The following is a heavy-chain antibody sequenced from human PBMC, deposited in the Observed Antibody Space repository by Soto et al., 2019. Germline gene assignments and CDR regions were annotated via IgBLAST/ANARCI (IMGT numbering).Heavy chain of an antibody. D-gene: IGHD3-22*01. Sequence: ASVKVSCKASGGTFSSYTISWVRQAPGQGLEWMGRIIPILGIANYAQKFQGRVTITADKSTSTAYMELSSLRSEDTAVYYCATYYYDSSGYQGFDPWGQGTLVTVSS. J-gene: IGHJ5*02. CDR1: GGTFSSYT. CDR2: IIPILGIA. V-gene: IGHV1-69*02. CDR3: ATYYYDSSGYQGFDP.